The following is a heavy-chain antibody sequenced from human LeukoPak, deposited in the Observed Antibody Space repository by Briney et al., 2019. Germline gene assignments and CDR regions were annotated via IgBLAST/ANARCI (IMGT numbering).Heavy chain of an antibody. CDR3: ARDGGKGEFDY. CDR1: GYSISSGYY. J-gene: IGHJ4*02. V-gene: IGHV4-38-2*02. Sequence: SETLSLTCTVSGYSISSGYYWGWIRQPPGKGLEWIGSIYHSGSTYYNPSLKSRVTISVDTSKNQFSLKLSSVTAADTAVYYCARDGGKGEFDYWGQGTLVTVSS. CDR2: IYHSGST. D-gene: IGHD3-10*01.